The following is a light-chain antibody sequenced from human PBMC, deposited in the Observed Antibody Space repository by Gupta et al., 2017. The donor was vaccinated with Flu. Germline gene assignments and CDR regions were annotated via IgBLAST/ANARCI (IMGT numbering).Light chain of an antibody. Sequence: DIQMTQSPSSLSASVGDRVTITCRASQGISHYLAWYQQRPGKVPTLLIYAASTLQSGVPSRFSGSGSGTDFTLTISTLQPEDVATYYCQNENLAPWTFGQGTKV. V-gene: IGKV1-27*01. CDR1: QGISHY. CDR3: QNENLAPWT. CDR2: AAS. J-gene: IGKJ1*01.